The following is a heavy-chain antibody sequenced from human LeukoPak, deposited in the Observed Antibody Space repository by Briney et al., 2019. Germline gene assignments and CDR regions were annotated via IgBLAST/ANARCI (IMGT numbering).Heavy chain of an antibody. CDR3: ARDQGYKVYYYYMDV. V-gene: IGHV1-46*01. CDR2: INPSGGST. Sequence: ASVKVSCKASGDTFTSYYMHWVRQAPGQGLEWMRIINPSGGSTSYAQKFQGRVTMTRDMSTSTVYMELSSLRSEDTAVYYCARDQGYKVYYYYMDVWGKGTTVTVSS. CDR1: GDTFTSYY. J-gene: IGHJ6*03. D-gene: IGHD5-18*01.